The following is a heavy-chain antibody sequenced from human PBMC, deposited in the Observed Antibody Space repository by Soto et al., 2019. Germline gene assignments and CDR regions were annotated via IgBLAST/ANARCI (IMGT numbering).Heavy chain of an antibody. D-gene: IGHD6-19*01. CDR1: GDSIRSNVW. V-gene: IGHV4-4*02. J-gene: IGHJ4*02. Sequence: SETLSLTCSVSGDSIRSNVWWSWVRQPPGKGLEWIGEIFHKGNTYYNPSFESRVTMSVDKPKNQFSLLLTSVTATDTAMYYCARDVAVPGESDRFDQWGQGIMVTVSS. CDR3: ARDVAVPGESDRFDQ. CDR2: IFHKGNT.